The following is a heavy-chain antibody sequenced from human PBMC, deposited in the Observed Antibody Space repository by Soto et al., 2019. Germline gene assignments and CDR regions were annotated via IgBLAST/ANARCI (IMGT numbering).Heavy chain of an antibody. J-gene: IGHJ4*02. CDR2: IYYSGST. D-gene: IGHD2-15*01. V-gene: IGHV4-59*06. Sequence: SETLSLTCTVSGGSISSYYWSWIRQPPGKGLEWIGYIYYSGSTYYNPSLKSRVTISVDTSKNQFSLKLSSVTAADTAVYYCARRARGGFDYWGQGTLVTVSS. CDR1: GGSISSYY. CDR3: ARRARGGFDY.